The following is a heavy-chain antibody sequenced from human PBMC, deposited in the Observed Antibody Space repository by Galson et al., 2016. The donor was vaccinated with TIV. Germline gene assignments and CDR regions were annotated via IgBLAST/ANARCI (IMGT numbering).Heavy chain of an antibody. J-gene: IGHJ4*02. V-gene: IGHV4-59*01. CDR2: FYYSGTT. Sequence: ETLSLTCAVSGGSISSYHWSWIRQPPGKGLEWIGNFYYSGTTDYNPSLKSRVTISVDMSKNRFFLKLRSVTAADTAMYYCARDIGGYDFDYWGQGTLVAVSP. CDR3: ARDIGGYDFDY. CDR1: GGSISSYH. D-gene: IGHD5-12*01.